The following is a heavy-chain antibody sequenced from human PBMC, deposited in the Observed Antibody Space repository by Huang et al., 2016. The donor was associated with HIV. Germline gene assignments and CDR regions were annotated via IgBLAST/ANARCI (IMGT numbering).Heavy chain of an antibody. J-gene: IGHJ5*02. Sequence: EVQVVESGGDLVQPGGSLRLSCAASGFTFSSYWMSWVRQPPGKGLEWVANIKQEGSRKYDVDSVKGRFTIARDNANNSLYLQMNSLRAEDTAVYYCARTVAVAGRPNWFDPWGQGTLVTVSS. D-gene: IGHD6-19*01. CDR2: IKQEGSRK. CDR1: GFTFSSYW. CDR3: ARTVAVAGRPNWFDP. V-gene: IGHV3-7*01.